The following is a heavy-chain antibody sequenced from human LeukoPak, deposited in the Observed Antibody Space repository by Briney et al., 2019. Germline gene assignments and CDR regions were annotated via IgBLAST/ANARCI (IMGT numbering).Heavy chain of an antibody. Sequence: SETLSLTCTVSGGSISSSSYYWGWIRQPPGKGLEWIGSIYYSGSTYYNPSLKSRVTISVDTSKNQFSLKLSSVTTADTAVYYCARVGGSYYYYYYMDVWGKGTTVTVSS. V-gene: IGHV4-39*07. D-gene: IGHD1-26*01. CDR3: ARVGGSYYYYYYMDV. J-gene: IGHJ6*03. CDR2: IYYSGST. CDR1: GGSISSSSYY.